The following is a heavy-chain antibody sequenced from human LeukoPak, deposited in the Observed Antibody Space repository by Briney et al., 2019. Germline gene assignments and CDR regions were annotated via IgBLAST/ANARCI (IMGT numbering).Heavy chain of an antibody. V-gene: IGHV3-15*01. Sequence: GGSLRLSCAASGFTFSSYAMSWVRQAPGKGLEWVGRIKSKTDGGTTDYAAPVKGRFTISRDDSKNTLYLQMNSLKTEDTAVYYCTTDIGQNILTGLYYYYYMDVWGKGTTVTISS. CDR1: GFTFSSYA. CDR2: IKSKTDGGTT. D-gene: IGHD3-9*01. J-gene: IGHJ6*03. CDR3: TTDIGQNILTGLYYYYYMDV.